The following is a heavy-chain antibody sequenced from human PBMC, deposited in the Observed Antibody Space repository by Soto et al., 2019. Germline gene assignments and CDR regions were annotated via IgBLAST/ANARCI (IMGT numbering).Heavy chain of an antibody. J-gene: IGHJ5*02. CDR1: GFAFSSYG. CDR2: IWYDGSNK. V-gene: IGHV3-33*01. CDR3: ARDLSRDGSGWFDP. Sequence: QVQLVESGGGVVQPGRSLRLSCAASGFAFSSYGMYWVRQAPGKWLKWVAVIWYDGSNKYYADSVKGRFTISRDNSKNTLYLQMNSLRAEDTAVYYCARDLSRDGSGWFDPWGQGTLVTVSS.